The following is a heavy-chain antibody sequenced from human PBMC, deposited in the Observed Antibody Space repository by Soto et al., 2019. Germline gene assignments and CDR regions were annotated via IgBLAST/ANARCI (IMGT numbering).Heavy chain of an antibody. D-gene: IGHD5-18*01. CDR2: ISGSDDSI. CDR3: ARVNRGYNYGASYFYYYYMDV. J-gene: IGHJ6*03. CDR1: GFTFTDFY. Sequence: GGSLRLSCAASGFTFTDFYMSWIRQAPGKGLEWVSCISGSDDSIYYADSVMGRFTISRDNAKNSLYLQMNSLRAEDTAVYFCARVNRGYNYGASYFYYYYMDVWGRGTTVTVSS. V-gene: IGHV3-11*01.